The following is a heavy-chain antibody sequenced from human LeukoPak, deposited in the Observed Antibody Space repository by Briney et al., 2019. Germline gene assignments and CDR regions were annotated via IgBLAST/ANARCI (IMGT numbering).Heavy chain of an antibody. D-gene: IGHD6-13*01. CDR2: IYYSGST. J-gene: IGHJ6*02. Sequence: SETLSLTCTVSGGSISSYYWSWIRQPPGKGLEWIGYIYYSGSTNYNPSLKSRVTISVDTSKNQFSLKLSSVTAADTAVYYCARGSIAAAGIREYYYYYGMDVWGQGTAVTVSS. CDR3: ARGSIAAAGIREYYYYYGMDV. V-gene: IGHV4-59*01. CDR1: GGSISSYY.